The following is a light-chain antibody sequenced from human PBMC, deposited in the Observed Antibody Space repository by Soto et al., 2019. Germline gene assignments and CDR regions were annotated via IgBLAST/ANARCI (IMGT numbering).Light chain of an antibody. CDR2: EVS. V-gene: IGLV2-14*02. J-gene: IGLJ2*01. CDR3: SSYTSSSTPVV. Sequence: QSVLTQPASVSGSPGQSITISCTATSNDVWTYNLVSWYQQHPGKAPKLMIYEVSNRPSGVSNRFSGSKSGNTASLTISGLQAEDEADYYCSSYTSSSTPVVFGGGTKLTVL. CDR1: SNDVWTYNL.